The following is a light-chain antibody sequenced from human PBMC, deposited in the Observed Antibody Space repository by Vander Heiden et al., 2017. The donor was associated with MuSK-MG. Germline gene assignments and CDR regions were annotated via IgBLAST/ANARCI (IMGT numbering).Light chain of an antibody. CDR1: SSNIGTNT. Sequence: QSVLTQPPSASGTPGQRVTISCSGTSSNIGTNTVNWYQQLPGTAPKLLIYSNNQRPSGVPDRLSGSKSGTSAPLAISGLQSEDEADYYCAAWDDSLNGLVFGGGTKLNVI. J-gene: IGLJ2*01. V-gene: IGLV1-44*01. CDR2: SNN. CDR3: AAWDDSLNGLV.